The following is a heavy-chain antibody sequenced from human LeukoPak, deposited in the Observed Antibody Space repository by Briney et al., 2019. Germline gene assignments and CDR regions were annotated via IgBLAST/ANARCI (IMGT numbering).Heavy chain of an antibody. D-gene: IGHD5-18*01. V-gene: IGHV1-69*01. CDR1: GGTFGSYV. CDR2: SIPIFGTA. CDR3: AKEGDTALVTGYFDL. Sequence: SVKVSCKASGGTFGSYVISWVRQAPGQGLEWRGGSIPIFGTAHYAQKFQGRLTITADESTSTVYMEMSSLRSEDTAMYYCAKEGDTALVTGYFDLWGRGTLVTVSA. J-gene: IGHJ2*01.